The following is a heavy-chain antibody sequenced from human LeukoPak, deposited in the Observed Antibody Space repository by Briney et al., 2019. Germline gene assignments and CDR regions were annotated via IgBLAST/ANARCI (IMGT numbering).Heavy chain of an antibody. Sequence: PSQTLSLTCTVSGGSISSGDYYWSWIRQPPGKGLEWIGYIYYSGSTYYNPSLKSRVTISVDTSKNQFSLKLSSVTAADTAVYYCARDPSGAVENYYYGMDVWGQGTTVTVSS. CDR2: IYYSGST. CDR3: ARDPSGAVENYYYGMDV. CDR1: GGSISSGDYY. D-gene: IGHD4/OR15-4a*01. J-gene: IGHJ6*02. V-gene: IGHV4-30-4*01.